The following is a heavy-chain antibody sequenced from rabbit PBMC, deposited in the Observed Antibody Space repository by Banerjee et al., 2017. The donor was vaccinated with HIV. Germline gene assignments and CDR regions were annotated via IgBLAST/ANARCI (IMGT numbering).Heavy chain of an antibody. CDR2: INTSSGNI. CDR3: ARDRSGKIADIL. J-gene: IGHJ6*01. CDR1: GFSLSNKYV. Sequence: QSLQESGGGLFQPGGSLALTCKASGFSLSNKYVMCWVRQAPGKGLEWIACINTSSGNIVYASWAKGRFTISKTSSTTVTLQMTSLTVADTATYFCARDRSGKIADILWGPGTLVTVS. D-gene: IGHD1-1*01. V-gene: IGHV1S40*01.